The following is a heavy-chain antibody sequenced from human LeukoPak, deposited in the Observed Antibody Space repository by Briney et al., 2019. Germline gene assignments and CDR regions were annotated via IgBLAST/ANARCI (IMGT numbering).Heavy chain of an antibody. V-gene: IGHV4-59*01. CDR3: ARGSSGYLQREPFDY. Sequence: SETLSLTCTVSGVSISSYHWSWIRQPPGKGLEWIGYIYYSGSTNYNPSLKSRVTISVDTSKNQFSLKLSSVTAADTAVYYCARGSSGYLQREPFDYWGQGTLVTVSS. D-gene: IGHD3-22*01. J-gene: IGHJ4*02. CDR2: IYYSGST. CDR1: GVSISSYH.